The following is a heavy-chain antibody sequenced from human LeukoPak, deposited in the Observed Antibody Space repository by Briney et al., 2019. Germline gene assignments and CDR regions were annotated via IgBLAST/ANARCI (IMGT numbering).Heavy chain of an antibody. Sequence: GGSLRLSCAASGFTFNTFNMDWVRQAPGKGLEWVSSITSGGDYIYYADSVKGRFTTPRDNAKNSLSLQLNSLRVEDTAVYYCARGHYDVLAASYKWTPDYWGQGTLVTVSS. D-gene: IGHD3-9*01. V-gene: IGHV3-21*01. CDR1: GFTFNTFN. CDR2: ITSGGDYI. CDR3: ARGHYDVLAASYKWTPDY. J-gene: IGHJ4*02.